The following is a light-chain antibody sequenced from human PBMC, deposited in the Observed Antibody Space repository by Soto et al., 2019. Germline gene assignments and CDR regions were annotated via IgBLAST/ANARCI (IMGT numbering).Light chain of an antibody. CDR1: QAISSY. Sequence: DIQLTQSPSFLSASVGDRVTITCRASQAISSYLAWFQQRPGKAPKVLIYAASTLQSGVPSRFSGSGSGTEFNLTISSLQPEDFATYFCQQLNSYPWTFGQGTKVEIK. V-gene: IGKV1-9*01. CDR2: AAS. CDR3: QQLNSYPWT. J-gene: IGKJ1*01.